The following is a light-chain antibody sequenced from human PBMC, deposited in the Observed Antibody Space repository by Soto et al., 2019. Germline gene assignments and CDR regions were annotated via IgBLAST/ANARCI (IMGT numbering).Light chain of an antibody. V-gene: IGKV1-39*01. Sequence: DIQMTQSPSSLSASVGDRVTITCRASQSIRNNLNWYQQKPGKAPNLLIYGASNLQSGVPSRFSGSGSGTDFTLTISGLQPEDIATYYCQQSHTTLWTFGQGTKVDIK. J-gene: IGKJ1*01. CDR1: QSIRNN. CDR3: QQSHTTLWT. CDR2: GAS.